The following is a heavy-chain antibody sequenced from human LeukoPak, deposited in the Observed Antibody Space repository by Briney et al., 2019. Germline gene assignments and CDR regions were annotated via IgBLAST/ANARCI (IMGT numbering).Heavy chain of an antibody. J-gene: IGHJ4*02. CDR1: GGSIDSNS. CDR2: IYYSGTT. V-gene: IGHV4-59*12. Sequence: PSETLSLTCTVSGGSIDSNSWTWIRQPPGKGLEWIGYIYYSGTTNYNPSLKSRVTMSVDMSKNQFSLKLSSVTAADTAVYYCARGSNSVAYWGQGTLVTVSS. D-gene: IGHD4-23*01. CDR3: ARGSNSVAY.